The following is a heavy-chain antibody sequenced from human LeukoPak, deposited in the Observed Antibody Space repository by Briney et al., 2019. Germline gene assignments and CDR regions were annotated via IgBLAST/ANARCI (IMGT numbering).Heavy chain of an antibody. CDR2: IIPIFGTA. CDR1: GYTFIHHY. J-gene: IGHJ4*02. V-gene: IGHV1-69*06. CDR3: ARDNDSRDPPHFDY. Sequence: GASVKVSCKPSGYTFIHHYIHWVRQATGQGLEWMGGIIPIFGTANYAQKFRGRVTITADKSTRTAYMELSSLRSEDTAVYYCARDNDSRDPPHFDYWGQGTLVTVSS. D-gene: IGHD3-16*01.